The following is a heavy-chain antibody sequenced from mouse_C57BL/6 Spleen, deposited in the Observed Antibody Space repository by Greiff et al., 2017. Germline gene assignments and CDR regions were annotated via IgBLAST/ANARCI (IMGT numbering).Heavy chain of an antibody. Sequence: QVHVKQSGAELVKPGASVKMSCKASGYTFTTYPIEWMKQNHGKSLEWIGNFHPYNDDTKYNEKFKGKATLTVEKSSSTVYLELSRLTSDDSAVYYCARGNWPSYWYFDVWGTGTTVTVSS. CDR2: FHPYNDDT. D-gene: IGHD4-1*01. CDR3: ARGNWPSYWYFDV. J-gene: IGHJ1*03. V-gene: IGHV1-47*01. CDR1: GYTFTTYP.